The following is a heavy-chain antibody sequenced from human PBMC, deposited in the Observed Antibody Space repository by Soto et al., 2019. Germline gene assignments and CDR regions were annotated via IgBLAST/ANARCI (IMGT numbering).Heavy chain of an antibody. CDR3: ATAPYSSGTERSHAFDI. CDR1: GYTFTGYY. CDR2: INPNSGGT. J-gene: IGHJ3*02. D-gene: IGHD6-19*01. V-gene: IGHV1-2*04. Sequence: GASVKVSCKASGYTFTGYYMHWVRQAPGQGLEWMGWINPNSGGTNYAQKFQGWVTMTRDTSISTAYMELSRLRSDDTAVHYCATAPYSSGTERSHAFDIWGQGTMVTVSS.